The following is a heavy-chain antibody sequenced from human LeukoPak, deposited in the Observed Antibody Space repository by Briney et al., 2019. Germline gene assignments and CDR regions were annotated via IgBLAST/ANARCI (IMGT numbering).Heavy chain of an antibody. J-gene: IGHJ3*02. CDR1: GGSFSGYY. V-gene: IGHV4-34*01. D-gene: IGHD3-10*01. CDR2: INHSGST. Sequence: PSETLSLTCAVYGGSFSGYYWSWIRQPPGKGLEWIGEINHSGSTNYNPSLKSRVTISVDTSKNQFSLKLSSVTAADTAVYYCARGGYYGSGNYYGYAFDIWGQGTMVTVSS. CDR3: ARGGYYGSGNYYGYAFDI.